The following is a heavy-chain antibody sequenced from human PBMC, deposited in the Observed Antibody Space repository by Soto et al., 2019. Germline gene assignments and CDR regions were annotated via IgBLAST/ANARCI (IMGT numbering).Heavy chain of an antibody. V-gene: IGHV3-30*04. CDR1: GFTFSSYA. CDR2: ISYDGRST. Sequence: GGSLRLSCAASGFTFSSYAMHWVRQAPGKGLEWVAVISYDGRSTNYADSVKGRFTISRDNAKNTLYLQMNSLRAEDTAVYYCASSLLTPFDYWGQGPLVTVSS. CDR3: ASSLLTPFDY. J-gene: IGHJ4*02. D-gene: IGHD7-27*01.